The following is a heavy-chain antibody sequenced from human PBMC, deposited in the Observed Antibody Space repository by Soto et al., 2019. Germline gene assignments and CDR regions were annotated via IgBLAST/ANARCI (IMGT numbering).Heavy chain of an antibody. CDR1: GFTFSRYW. V-gene: IGHV3-74*01. CDR2: IKSDGSNT. CDR3: ATLPHYGSGRYVFDY. Sequence: EVQLVESGGGLVQPGGSLRLSGAVFGFTFSRYWMHWVRPAPGHVLLWVSRIKSDGSNTSYADSVKGRCTISRDNAKNTLYMQMNSLRAEDTAVYYCATLPHYGSGRYVFDYWGQGTLVTVSS. J-gene: IGHJ4*02. D-gene: IGHD3-10*01.